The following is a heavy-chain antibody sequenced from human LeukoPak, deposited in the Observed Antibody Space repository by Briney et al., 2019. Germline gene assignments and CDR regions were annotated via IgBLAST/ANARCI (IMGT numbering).Heavy chain of an antibody. D-gene: IGHD6-19*01. CDR2: ISSSGSTI. CDR1: GFTFRSYG. Sequence: GGSLRLSCAASGFTFRSYGIHWVRQAPGKGLEWVSYISSSGSTIYYADSVKGRFTISRDNAKNSLYLQMNSLRAEDTAVYYCARDSSGWYHWFDPWGQGTLVTVSS. CDR3: ARDSSGWYHWFDP. J-gene: IGHJ5*02. V-gene: IGHV3-48*04.